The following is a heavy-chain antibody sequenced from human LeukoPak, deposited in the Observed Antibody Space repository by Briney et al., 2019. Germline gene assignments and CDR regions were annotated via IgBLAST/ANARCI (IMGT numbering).Heavy chain of an antibody. J-gene: IGHJ3*02. D-gene: IGHD3-9*01. Sequence: GESLKISCKGSGYSFTSYRIGWVRQMPGKGLEWMGIIYPGDSDTRYSPSFQGQVTISADKSISTAYHQWSSLKASDTAMYYCARNYDILTGYHGRGAFDIWGQGTMVTVSS. CDR3: ARNYDILTGYHGRGAFDI. CDR2: IYPGDSDT. V-gene: IGHV5-51*01. CDR1: GYSFTSYR.